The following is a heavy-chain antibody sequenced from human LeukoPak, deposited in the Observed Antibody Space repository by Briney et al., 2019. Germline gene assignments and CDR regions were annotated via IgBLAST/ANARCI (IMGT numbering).Heavy chain of an antibody. J-gene: IGHJ5*02. CDR2: IRWSSNSI. CDR1: GFTFDDYG. Sequence: SGGGLVQPGRSLRLSCAASGFTFDDYGMHWVRQVPGKGLEWVSGIRWSSNSIGYADSVKGRFTISRDNARNSLYLQMTSLRAEDTALYYCAKGEATYYYGSGSYLGYFDPWGQGTLVTVSS. V-gene: IGHV3-9*01. CDR3: AKGEATYYYGSGSYLGYFDP. D-gene: IGHD3-10*01.